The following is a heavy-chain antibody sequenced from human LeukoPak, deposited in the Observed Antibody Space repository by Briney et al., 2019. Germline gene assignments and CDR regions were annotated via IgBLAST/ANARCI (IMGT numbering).Heavy chain of an antibody. Sequence: GGSLRLSCAGSGFTFSNTAMSWVRQAPGKGLEWVSAISASGDGTFYADSVKGRFTVSRDNSKNILYLQMNSLRVEDTAVYYCANHLAYCSRGNCSFFDYWGQGTLVTVSS. D-gene: IGHD2-15*01. CDR3: ANHLAYCSRGNCSFFDY. CDR1: GFTFSNTA. J-gene: IGHJ4*02. CDR2: ISASGDGT. V-gene: IGHV3-23*01.